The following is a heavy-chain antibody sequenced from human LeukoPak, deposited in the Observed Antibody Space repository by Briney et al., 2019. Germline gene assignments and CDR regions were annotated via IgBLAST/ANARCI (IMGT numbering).Heavy chain of an antibody. CDR1: GYTCTTYG. D-gene: IGHD2-15*01. J-gene: IGHJ5*02. V-gene: IGHV1-18*01. CDR3: ARARYFYSYFDP. CDR2: ISVYNGNT. Sequence: ASEKVSCKASGYTCTTYGISGVRRAPGHGLKRMGWISVYNGNTKYAQKLQGRVTMTTDSSTSTAYMELRSLRSDDTAVYYCARARYFYSYFDPWGQGTMVTVSS.